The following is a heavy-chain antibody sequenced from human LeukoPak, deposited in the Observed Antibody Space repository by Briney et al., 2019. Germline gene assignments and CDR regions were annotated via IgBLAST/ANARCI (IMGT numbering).Heavy chain of an antibody. J-gene: IGHJ4*02. CDR2: ISTSDSYI. V-gene: IGHV3-21*01. CDR3: ARDDGIRTVDY. D-gene: IGHD1-14*01. CDR1: GFTFSSYN. Sequence: PGGSLRLSCAASGFTFSSYNMNWVRQAPGKGLEWVSSISTSDSYIYYADSVKGRFTISRDNAENSLYLQMNSLRAEDTAVYYCARDDGIRTVDYWGQGTLVTVSS.